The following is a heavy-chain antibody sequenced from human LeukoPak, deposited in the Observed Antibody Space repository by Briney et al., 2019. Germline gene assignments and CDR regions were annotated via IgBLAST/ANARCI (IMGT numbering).Heavy chain of an antibody. CDR2: INPSGGST. Sequence: ASVKVSCKASGYTFTSYYMHWVRQAPGQGLEWMGIINPSGGSTSYAQKFQGRVTMTRDMSTSTVYMELSSLRSEDTAVYYCAGENEYCSGGSCYSTGGDYWGQGTLVTVSS. J-gene: IGHJ4*02. CDR1: GYTFTSYY. V-gene: IGHV1-46*01. D-gene: IGHD2-15*01. CDR3: AGENEYCSGGSCYSTGGDY.